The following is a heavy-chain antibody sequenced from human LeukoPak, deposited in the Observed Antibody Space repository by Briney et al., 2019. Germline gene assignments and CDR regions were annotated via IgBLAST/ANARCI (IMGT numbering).Heavy chain of an antibody. CDR2: MNPNSGNT. CDR1: GYTFTSYD. CDR3: ARALSSGYYCDDAFDI. J-gene: IGHJ3*02. D-gene: IGHD3-22*01. V-gene: IGHV1-8*03. Sequence: GASVKVSCKASGYTFTSYDINWVRQATGQGLEWMGWMNPNSGNTGYAQKFQGRVTITRNTSISTAYMELSSLRSEDTAVYYCARALSSGYYCDDAFDIWGQGTMVTVSS.